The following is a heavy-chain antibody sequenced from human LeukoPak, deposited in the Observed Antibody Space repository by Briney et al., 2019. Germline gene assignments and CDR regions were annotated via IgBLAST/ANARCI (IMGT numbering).Heavy chain of an antibody. Sequence: GGSLRLSCAASGFIFSSYGMHWVRQAPGKGLEWVSFISHDGSESFHTESVKGRFTISRDNFKNTVDLQVSGLKEEDTAVYYCARDWGQRGVGATLANWGQGTLVIVSS. CDR2: ISHDGSES. CDR3: ARDWGQRGVGATLAN. CDR1: GFIFSSYG. V-gene: IGHV3-30*03. D-gene: IGHD1-26*01. J-gene: IGHJ4*02.